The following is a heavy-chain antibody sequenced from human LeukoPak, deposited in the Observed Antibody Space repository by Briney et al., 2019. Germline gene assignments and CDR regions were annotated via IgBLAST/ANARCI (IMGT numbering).Heavy chain of an antibody. D-gene: IGHD3-10*01. CDR2: IVVGSGNT. CDR1: GFTFTSSI. V-gene: IGHV1-58*02. Sequence: SVKVSCKASGFTFTSSIIQWVRQARGQRLEWLGWIVVGSGNTNYAQKFQERVIITRDMSTTTVYMELSSLRSEDTAVYYCAGTPGFGELTLDYWGQGTLVTVSS. CDR3: AGTPGFGELTLDY. J-gene: IGHJ4*02.